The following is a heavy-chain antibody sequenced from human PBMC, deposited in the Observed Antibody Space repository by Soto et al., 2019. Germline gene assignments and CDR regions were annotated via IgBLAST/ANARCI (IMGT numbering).Heavy chain of an antibody. CDR2: ISSSGHT. CDR3: ARAPMVLTRSYFDS. V-gene: IGHV4-59*01. CDR1: AGSISNFY. Sequence: SETLSLTCTVSAGSISNFYWSWIRQPPGKGLEWIGYISSSGHTTSNPSHKSRVSISVDTSKTQFSLNLTSVTAADTAVYYCARAPMVLTRSYFDSWGQGTPVTVSS. J-gene: IGHJ4*02. D-gene: IGHD2-8*01.